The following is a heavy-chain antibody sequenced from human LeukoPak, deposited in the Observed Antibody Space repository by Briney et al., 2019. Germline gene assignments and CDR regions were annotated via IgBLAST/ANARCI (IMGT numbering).Heavy chain of an antibody. Sequence: GASVKVSCKASGYTFTSYGITWVRQAPGQGLEWMGWISAYNGNTNYAQKLQGRVTMTTDTSTSTAYMELSSLRSEDTAVYYCAGLIVGATNDAFDIWGQGTMVTVSS. CDR1: GYTFTSYG. CDR3: AGLIVGATNDAFDI. J-gene: IGHJ3*02. CDR2: ISAYNGNT. D-gene: IGHD1-26*01. V-gene: IGHV1-18*01.